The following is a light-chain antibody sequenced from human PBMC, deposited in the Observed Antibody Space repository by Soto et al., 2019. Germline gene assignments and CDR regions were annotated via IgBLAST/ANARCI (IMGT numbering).Light chain of an antibody. CDR2: GAS. Sequence: EIVLTQSPGTLSLSPGERVTLSCRASQSIGSKLAWHQQKPGQAPRLLILGASSRATGIPDRFSGSGSGTDFTLTISRVEPEDFAVYYCQQYGSSLITFGQGTRLEI. CDR1: QSIGSK. V-gene: IGKV3-20*01. CDR3: QQYGSSLIT. J-gene: IGKJ5*01.